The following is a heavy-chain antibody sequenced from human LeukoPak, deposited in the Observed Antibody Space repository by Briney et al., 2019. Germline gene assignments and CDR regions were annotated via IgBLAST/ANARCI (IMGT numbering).Heavy chain of an antibody. J-gene: IGHJ3*02. CDR1: GFTFDDYG. D-gene: IGHD2-21*02. Sequence: RAGGSLRLSCAASGFTFDDYGMSWVRQAPGKGLEWVSGINWNGGSTGYADSVKGRFTISRDHSKNTLYLQMNSLRPEDTAVYYCARSADIVVVTATPDAFDIWGQGTMVTVSS. CDR2: INWNGGST. CDR3: ARSADIVVVTATPDAFDI. V-gene: IGHV3-20*04.